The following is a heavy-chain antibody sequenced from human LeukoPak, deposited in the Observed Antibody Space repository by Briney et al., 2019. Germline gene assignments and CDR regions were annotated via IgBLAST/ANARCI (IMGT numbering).Heavy chain of an antibody. Sequence: GASVKVSCKASGYTFTSYYMHWVRQAPGQGLEWMGIINPSGGSTSYAQKFQGRVTMTRDTSTSTVYMELSSLRSEDTAVYYCARDIVVVVAATGPAAFDIWGQGTMVTVSS. CDR1: GYTFTSYY. CDR2: INPSGGST. D-gene: IGHD2-15*01. CDR3: ARDIVVVVAATGPAAFDI. J-gene: IGHJ3*02. V-gene: IGHV1-46*03.